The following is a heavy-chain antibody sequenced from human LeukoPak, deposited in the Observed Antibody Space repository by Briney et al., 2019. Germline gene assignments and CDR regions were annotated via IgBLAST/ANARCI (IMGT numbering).Heavy chain of an antibody. CDR3: AREGGSHNYYFDY. Sequence: SETLSLTCAVYGGSFSGYYWSWIRQPPGKGLEWIGEINHSGSTNYNPSLKSRVTISVDTSKNQFSLKLSSVTAADTAVYYCAREGGSHNYYFDYWGQGTLVTVSS. CDR1: GGSFSGYY. CDR2: INHSGST. V-gene: IGHV4-34*01. J-gene: IGHJ4*02. D-gene: IGHD1-26*01.